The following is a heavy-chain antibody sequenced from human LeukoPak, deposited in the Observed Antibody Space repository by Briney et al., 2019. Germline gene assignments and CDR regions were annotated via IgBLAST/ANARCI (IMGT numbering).Heavy chain of an antibody. CDR1: GYSFTSYW. Sequence: GESLKISCKGSGYSFTSYWIGWVRQMPGKGLEWMGIIYPGDSDTRYSPSFQGQVTISADQYISTAYLQSSSLNASDTAMYYCARSVVPRCDAFDIWGQGTMVTVSS. J-gene: IGHJ3*02. CDR2: IYPGDSDT. CDR3: ARSVVPRCDAFDI. D-gene: IGHD3-22*01. V-gene: IGHV5-51*01.